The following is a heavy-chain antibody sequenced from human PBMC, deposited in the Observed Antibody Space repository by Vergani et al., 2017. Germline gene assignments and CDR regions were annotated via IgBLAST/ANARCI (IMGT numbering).Heavy chain of an antibody. J-gene: IGHJ4*02. V-gene: IGHV3-48*03. D-gene: IGHD3/OR15-3a*01. CDR1: GFTFSSYE. Sequence: EVQLVESGGDLVQPGGSLRLSCAASGFTFSSYEMNWVRQAPGKGLEWVSYISSSGGTIYYADSVKGRFTISRDKAKNSLYLQMNSVRAEDTAVYYCARTGLFDYWGQGTLVTVYS. CDR2: ISSSGGTI. CDR3: ARTGLFDY.